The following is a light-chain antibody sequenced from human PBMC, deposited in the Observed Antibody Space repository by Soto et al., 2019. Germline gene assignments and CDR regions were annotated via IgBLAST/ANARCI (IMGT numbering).Light chain of an antibody. CDR2: DAS. J-gene: IGKJ5*01. CDR1: QDISNY. CDR3: QQYDNPPRT. Sequence: DIQMTQSPSSLSASVGDRVTITCQASQDISNYLNWYQQKPGKAPKLLIYDASSLETGVPSRFSGSGSGTDFTFTISSLQPEDIATYYCQQYDNPPRTFGQGTKLEIK. V-gene: IGKV1-33*01.